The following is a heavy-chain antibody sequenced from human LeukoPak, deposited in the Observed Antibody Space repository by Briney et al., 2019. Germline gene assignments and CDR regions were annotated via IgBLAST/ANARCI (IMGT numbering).Heavy chain of an antibody. V-gene: IGHV3-33*06. Sequence: PGRSLRLSCAASGFTFSRHGMHWVRQAPGKGVEWVAVIWHDGSNQYYGDSVKGRFTISRDNSKNTLYLQMNSLRVEDTAVYYCAKDWEGYTNDLDYWGQGTLVTVSS. CDR3: AKDWEGYTNDLDY. D-gene: IGHD2-8*01. J-gene: IGHJ4*02. CDR2: IWHDGSNQ. CDR1: GFTFSRHG.